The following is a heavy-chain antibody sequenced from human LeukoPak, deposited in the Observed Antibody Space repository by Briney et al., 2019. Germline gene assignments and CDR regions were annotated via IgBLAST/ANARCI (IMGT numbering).Heavy chain of an antibody. CDR3: AGDPVKYSSSSYNWFDP. CDR2: INPSGGST. CDR1: GYTFTSYY. D-gene: IGHD6-6*01. J-gene: IGHJ5*02. V-gene: IGHV1-46*01. Sequence: ASVKVSCKASGYTFTSYYMHWVRQAPGQGLEWMGIINPSGGSTSYAQKFQGRVTMTRDTSTSTVYMELSSLRSEDTAVYYCAGDPVKYSSSSYNWFDPWGQGTLVTVSS.